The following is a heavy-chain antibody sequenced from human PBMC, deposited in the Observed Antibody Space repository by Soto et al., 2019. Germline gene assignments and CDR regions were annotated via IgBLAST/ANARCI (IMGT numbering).Heavy chain of an antibody. CDR2: IYPGDSET. Sequence: GKSLKISCKGSGYSFDSFWIGWVSKLPGKDLKRMGIIYPGDSETRYSPSFQGQVTISADNSMNTAYLQWSSLKASDTAMYYCARPNAYSSSWYNYYGMDVWGQGTTVTVAS. CDR1: GYSFDSFW. D-gene: IGHD6-13*01. V-gene: IGHV5-51*01. J-gene: IGHJ6*02. CDR3: ARPNAYSSSWYNYYGMDV.